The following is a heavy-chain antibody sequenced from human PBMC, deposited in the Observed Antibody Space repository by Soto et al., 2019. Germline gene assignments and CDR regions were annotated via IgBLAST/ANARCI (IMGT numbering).Heavy chain of an antibody. CDR3: AREGGDEWIDYYYYGMDV. D-gene: IGHD2-21*02. Sequence: PGGSLRLSCAASGFDFSNFVMDWVRQAPVKGLECVAVIWHDASHEYYGDSVQGRFTISRDNSKHLLYLQMNSLRAEDTAVYYCAREGGDEWIDYYYYGMDVCGHGTTVTVSS. CDR2: IWHDASHE. V-gene: IGHV3-33*01. CDR1: GFDFSNFV. J-gene: IGHJ6*02.